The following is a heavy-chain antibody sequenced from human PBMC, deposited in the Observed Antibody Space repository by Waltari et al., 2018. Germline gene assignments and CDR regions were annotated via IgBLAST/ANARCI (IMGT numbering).Heavy chain of an antibody. CDR1: GFTFDDYS. Sequence: EVQLLESGGGVVQPGGSLRLSCAASGFTFDDYSILWVRHAPGKGLEWVSPISGDGGSTYYADSVKGRFTISRDNSKNSLYLQMNSLRTEDTALYYCALPSSSGYYRYYYYGMDVWGQGTTVTVSS. CDR2: ISGDGGST. D-gene: IGHD3-22*01. CDR3: ALPSSSGYYRYYYYGMDV. V-gene: IGHV3-43*02. J-gene: IGHJ6*02.